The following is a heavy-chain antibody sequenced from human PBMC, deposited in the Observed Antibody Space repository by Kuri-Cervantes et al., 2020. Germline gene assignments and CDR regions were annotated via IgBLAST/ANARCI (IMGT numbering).Heavy chain of an antibody. D-gene: IGHD5-18*01. CDR2: IWYDGSNK. CDR1: GFTPSSYG. J-gene: IGHJ4*02. V-gene: IGHV3-33*01. Sequence: GESLKISCAASGFTPSSYGMHWVRQAPGKGLEWVAVIWYDGSNKYYADSVKGRFTISRDNSKNTLYLQMNSLRAEDTAVYYCARDKAGGRRDTAMVTWGWGQGTLVTVSS. CDR3: ARDKAGGRRDTAMVTWG.